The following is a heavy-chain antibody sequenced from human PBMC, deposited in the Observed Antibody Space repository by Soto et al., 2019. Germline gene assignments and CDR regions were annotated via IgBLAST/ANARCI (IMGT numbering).Heavy chain of an antibody. CDR2: IWYDGTYK. CDR3: ASARIAAAGPKWLDP. Sequence: GGSLRLSCAAAGLAFNTYGIQRVRQAPGKVLEWVAVIWYDGTYKYYADYVNGRFTISRDNSKNTVYLQMNGLRAEDTAVYHCASARIAAAGPKWLDPWGQGTLVTVSS. D-gene: IGHD6-13*01. J-gene: IGHJ5*02. V-gene: IGHV3-33*01. CDR1: GLAFNTYG.